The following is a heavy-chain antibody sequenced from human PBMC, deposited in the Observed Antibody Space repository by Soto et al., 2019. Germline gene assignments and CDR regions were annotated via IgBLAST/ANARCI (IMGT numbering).Heavy chain of an antibody. J-gene: IGHJ5*02. CDR3: ARTYSRGGFGP. Sequence: QVQLVQSGAEVKKPGSSVKVSCKASGGTFSSYTISWVRQAPGQGLEWMGRIIPLLGIANYAQKFQGRVTIPADKSTSTAYRELSGLISEDTAVYFCARTYSRGGFGPWGQGTLVTVSS. D-gene: IGHD6-19*01. CDR1: GGTFSSYT. CDR2: IIPLLGIA. V-gene: IGHV1-69*02.